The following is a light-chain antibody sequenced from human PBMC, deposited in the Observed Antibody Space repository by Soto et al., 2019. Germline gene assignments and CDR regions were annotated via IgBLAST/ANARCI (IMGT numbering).Light chain of an antibody. CDR1: LTVSKY. CDR2: DAS. J-gene: IGKJ1*01. V-gene: IGKV3-11*01. CDR3: QQRTNRPPWT. Sequence: EIVLTQSPATLSLSPGDRATLSCRASLTVSKYLAWFQKKPGRPPRLLIYDASNMATGIPARFSGSGSGTDFTLTISSIEPEDFAVYYCQQRTNRPPWTFGQGTKVQ.